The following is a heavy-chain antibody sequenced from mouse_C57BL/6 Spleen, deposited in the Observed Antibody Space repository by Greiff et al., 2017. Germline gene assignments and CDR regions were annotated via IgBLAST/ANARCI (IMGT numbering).Heavy chain of an antibody. D-gene: IGHD1-1*01. CDR1: GFNIKDDY. CDR3: SSLLHGGYFDV. CDR2: IDPENGDT. V-gene: IGHV14-4*01. J-gene: IGHJ1*03. Sequence: EVQLQESGAELVRPGASVKLSCTASGFNIKDDYMHWVKQRPEQGLEWIGWIDPENGDTEYASKFQGKATITAATSSNTAYLQLSSLTSEDTAVYYYSSLLHGGYFDVWGTGTTVTVSS.